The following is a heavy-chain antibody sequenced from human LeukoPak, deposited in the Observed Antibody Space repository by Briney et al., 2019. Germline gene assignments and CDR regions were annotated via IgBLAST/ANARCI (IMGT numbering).Heavy chain of an antibody. CDR2: IFDIGRT. Sequence: PSETLSLTCTVSGASISSGDYFWTWIRQPPGKGLEWIGYIFDIGRTDFNPSLKSRVTISVDRSKNQFSLRLSSVTAADTAVYYCANADRFCSGSCHVPDAFDFWGQGTMVTVSS. D-gene: IGHD2-15*01. CDR1: GASISSGDYF. V-gene: IGHV4-30-2*01. CDR3: ANADRFCSGSCHVPDAFDF. J-gene: IGHJ3*01.